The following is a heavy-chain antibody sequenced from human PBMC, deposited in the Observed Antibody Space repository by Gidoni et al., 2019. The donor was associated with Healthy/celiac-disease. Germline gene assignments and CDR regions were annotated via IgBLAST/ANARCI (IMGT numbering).Heavy chain of an antibody. CDR3: TIIAVAGDFDY. Sequence: AYAASVKGRFTISRDDSKNTAYLQMNSLKTEDTAVYYCTIIAVAGDFDYWGQGTLVTVSS. D-gene: IGHD6-19*01. V-gene: IGHV3-73*01. J-gene: IGHJ4*02.